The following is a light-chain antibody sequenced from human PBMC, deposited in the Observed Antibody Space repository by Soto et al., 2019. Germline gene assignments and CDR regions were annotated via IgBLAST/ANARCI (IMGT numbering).Light chain of an antibody. J-gene: IGKJ1*01. CDR2: GAS. V-gene: IGKV3-15*01. Sequence: ELLMTQSPATLSVSPGERATLSCRASQSVSSNLAWYQQKPGQAPRLLISGASTRATGIPARLSGSGSGTEFSLNIGSLQSEDFAVYYCQQYNNWPPWTFGQGTKVDIK. CDR1: QSVSSN. CDR3: QQYNNWPPWT.